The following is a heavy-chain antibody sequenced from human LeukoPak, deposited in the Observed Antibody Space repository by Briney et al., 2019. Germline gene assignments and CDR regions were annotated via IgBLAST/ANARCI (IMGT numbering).Heavy chain of an antibody. CDR1: GFTFSSYA. CDR2: ISGGGGSV. Sequence: GGSLRLSCGASGFTFSSYAMSWVRQAPGKGLEWVSGISGGGGSVYDADSAKGRFTISRDNSKSMLYLQMNSLRAEDTAVYYCAKDYVWGSYRYGFDYWGQGTLVTVSS. CDR3: AKDYVWGSYRYGFDY. D-gene: IGHD3-16*02. V-gene: IGHV3-23*01. J-gene: IGHJ4*02.